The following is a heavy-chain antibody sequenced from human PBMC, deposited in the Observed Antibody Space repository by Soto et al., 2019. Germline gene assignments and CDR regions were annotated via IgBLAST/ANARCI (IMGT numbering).Heavy chain of an antibody. D-gene: IGHD4-17*01. V-gene: IGHV4-34*01. Sequence: SETLSLTCAVYGGSFSGYYWSWIRQPPGKGLEWIGEINHSGSTNYNPSLKSLVTISVDTSKNQFSLKLSSVTAADTAVYYCAGIDYGGNSDYFDYWGQGTLVTVSS. J-gene: IGHJ4*02. CDR1: GGSFSGYY. CDR3: AGIDYGGNSDYFDY. CDR2: INHSGST.